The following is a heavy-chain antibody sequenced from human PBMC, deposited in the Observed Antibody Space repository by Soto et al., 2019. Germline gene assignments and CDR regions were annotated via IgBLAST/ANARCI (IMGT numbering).Heavy chain of an antibody. CDR2: ISYDGSNK. CDR1: GFTFSSYG. Sequence: GGSLRLSCAASGFTFSSYGMHWVRQAPGKGLEWVAVISYDGSNKYYADSVKGRFTISRDNSKNTLYLQMNSLRAEDTAVYYCAKESPMIVVIDYWGQGTLVTVSS. J-gene: IGHJ4*02. CDR3: AKESPMIVVIDY. V-gene: IGHV3-30*18. D-gene: IGHD3-22*01.